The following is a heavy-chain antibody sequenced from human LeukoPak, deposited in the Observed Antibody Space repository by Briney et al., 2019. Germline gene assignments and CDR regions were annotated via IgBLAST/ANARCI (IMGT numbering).Heavy chain of an antibody. Sequence: GSLRLSCAASGFTFSSYSMNWIRQPPGKGLEWIGEGSESGGTKFNPSLKSRVTISADTSKNQFSLKLNSVTAADTAVYYCARFPAANLLLDYWGQGTLVTVSS. J-gene: IGHJ4*02. V-gene: IGHV4-34*01. CDR3: ARFPAANLLLDY. CDR2: GSESGGT. D-gene: IGHD2-2*01. CDR1: GFTFSSYS.